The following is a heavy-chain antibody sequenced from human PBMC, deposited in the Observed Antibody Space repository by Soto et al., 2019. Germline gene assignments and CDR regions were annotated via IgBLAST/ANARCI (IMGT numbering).Heavy chain of an antibody. J-gene: IGHJ6*02. CDR2: ISGSGFTI. V-gene: IGHV3-11*01. Sequence: QVQLVESGGGLVKPGGSLRLSCAASGFTFSDHYMSWIRQAPGKGLAWVAYISGSGFTIYNADSVKGRFTISRDNAKNSLHLQMDSLRAEDTAVYYCARNTLSAAGSDNYGSDVWGRGTTFAVSS. CDR3: ARNTLSAAGSDNYGSDV. CDR1: GFTFSDHY. D-gene: IGHD6-13*01.